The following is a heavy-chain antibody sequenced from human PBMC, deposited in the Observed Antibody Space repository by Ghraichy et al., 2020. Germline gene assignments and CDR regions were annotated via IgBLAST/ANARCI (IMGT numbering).Heavy chain of an antibody. CDR1: GGSFSGYY. D-gene: IGHD6-19*01. J-gene: IGHJ6*02. CDR2: INHSGST. Sequence: SQTLSLTCAVYGGSFSGYYWSWIRQPPGKGLEWIGEINHSGSTNYNPSLKSRVTISVDTSKNQFSLKLSSVTAADTAVYYCARACIRIAVAGGSYYYYYGMDVWGQGTTVTVSS. V-gene: IGHV4-34*01. CDR3: ARACIRIAVAGGSYYYYYGMDV.